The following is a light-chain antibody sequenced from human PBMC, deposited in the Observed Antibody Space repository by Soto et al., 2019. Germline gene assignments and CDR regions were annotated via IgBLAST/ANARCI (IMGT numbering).Light chain of an antibody. CDR3: QQYNDWPPYT. CDR2: DAS. Sequence: EIVMTQSPATLSVSPGERATLSCRASQSVRSNLAGYQLKPGQAPRLLIYDASTRATGIPARFSGSASGTEFTLTISSLQSEDFAVYYCQQYNDWPPYTFGQGTKLEIK. J-gene: IGKJ2*01. CDR1: QSVRSN. V-gene: IGKV3-15*01.